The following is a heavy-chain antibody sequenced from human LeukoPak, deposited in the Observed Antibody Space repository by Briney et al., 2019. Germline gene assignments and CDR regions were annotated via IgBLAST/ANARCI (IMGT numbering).Heavy chain of an antibody. CDR3: ARRPEYSGSPHVFDI. V-gene: IGHV4-59*08. D-gene: IGHD1-26*01. J-gene: IGHJ3*02. CDR2: INYAGDP. Sequence: NPAETLSHICTVSGGSISTNYWSGIGQPPGKRREWGGNINYAGDPHYTPSLESRVTISVDPSRNKSPLKLSSVTAAETALYYCARRPEYSGSPHVFDIWGQGTMVTVSS. CDR1: GGSISTNY.